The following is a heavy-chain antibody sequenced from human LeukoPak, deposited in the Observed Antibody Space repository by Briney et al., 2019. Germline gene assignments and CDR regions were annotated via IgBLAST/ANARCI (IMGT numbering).Heavy chain of an antibody. D-gene: IGHD5-12*01. Sequence: GGSLRLSCAASEFTFSTYAMHWVRQAPGKGLEWVALISYDGSNKYYADSLKGRFTISRDNSKNTLYLQMNRLRAEATDVYYCAKDSSKIRTFIVATKGYFDYWGQGILVTVSS. CDR3: AKDSSKIRTFIVATKGYFDY. CDR2: ISYDGSNK. J-gene: IGHJ4*02. CDR1: EFTFSTYA. V-gene: IGHV3-30*18.